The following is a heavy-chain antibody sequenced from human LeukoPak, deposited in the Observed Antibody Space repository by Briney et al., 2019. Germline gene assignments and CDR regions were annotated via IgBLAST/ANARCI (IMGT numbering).Heavy chain of an antibody. J-gene: IGHJ4*02. Sequence: PGGSLRLSCAASGFTFSSYWMHWVRQAPGQGLVWVSRINTDGSSTSYADSVKGRFTISRDNAKNTLYLQMNSLRAEDTAVYHCARYRSGWYGAVDYWGQGTLVTVSS. CDR2: INTDGSST. CDR1: GFTFSSYW. CDR3: ARYRSGWYGAVDY. V-gene: IGHV3-74*01. D-gene: IGHD6-13*01.